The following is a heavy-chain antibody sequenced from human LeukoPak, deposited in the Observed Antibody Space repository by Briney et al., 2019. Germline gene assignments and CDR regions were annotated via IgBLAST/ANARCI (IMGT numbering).Heavy chain of an antibody. CDR1: GYTFTGYY. J-gene: IGHJ4*02. CDR2: INPNSGGT. D-gene: IGHD2-2*01. Sequence: ASVKVSCKASGYTFTGYYMHWVRQAPGQGLEWMGWINPNSGGTNYAQKFQGRVTMTRDTSISTAYMELSRLRSDDTAVYYCARGYCSSTSCRGIDYWGQGTLVTISS. V-gene: IGHV1-2*02. CDR3: ARGYCSSTSCRGIDY.